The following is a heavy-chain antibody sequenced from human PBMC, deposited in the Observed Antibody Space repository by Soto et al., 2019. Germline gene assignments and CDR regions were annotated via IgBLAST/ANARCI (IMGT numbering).Heavy chain of an antibody. CDR3: ARENMDDRSGAPDI. D-gene: IGHD3-22*01. Sequence: GASVKVSCKTSGYTFTAYDIYWVRQAPGQGLEWMGLINPGSGRPKYPQKFQDRVIMTRDTSTTTVYMELSSVISEDTAIYYCARENMDDRSGAPDIWGPGTMVNVSS. CDR2: INPGSGRP. J-gene: IGHJ3*02. CDR1: GYTFTAYD. V-gene: IGHV1-46*01.